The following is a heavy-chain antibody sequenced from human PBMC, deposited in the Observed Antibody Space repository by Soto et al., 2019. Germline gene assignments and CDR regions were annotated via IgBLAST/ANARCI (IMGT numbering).Heavy chain of an antibody. Sequence: QVQLQQWGAGLLKPSETLSLTCAVYGKSLSGYYWSWIRQTPGKALEWIGEINHSGNTNYNPSLTSRVTTSVDTAKNQLFMTMSSLTAADTAMYYWARHEVRGRTRSGDVDFWGQGTLVTVSS. V-gene: IGHV4-34*01. CDR3: ARHEVRGRTRSGDVDF. D-gene: IGHD1-26*01. CDR2: INHSGNT. CDR1: GKSLSGYY. J-gene: IGHJ4*02.